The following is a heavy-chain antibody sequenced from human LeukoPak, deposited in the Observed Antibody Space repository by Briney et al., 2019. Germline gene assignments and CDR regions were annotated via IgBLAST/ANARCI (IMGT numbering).Heavy chain of an antibody. CDR3: ARHRAPYSGGYVDY. V-gene: IGHV4-38-2*01. CDR1: GYSISSGYY. Sequence: SETLSLTCAVSGYSISSGYYWGWIRQPPGKGLEWIGSIYHSGSTYYNPSLKSRVTISVDTSKNQFSLKLSSVTAADTAVYYCARHRAPYSGGYVDYWGQGTLVTVSS. D-gene: IGHD1-26*01. CDR2: IYHSGST. J-gene: IGHJ4*02.